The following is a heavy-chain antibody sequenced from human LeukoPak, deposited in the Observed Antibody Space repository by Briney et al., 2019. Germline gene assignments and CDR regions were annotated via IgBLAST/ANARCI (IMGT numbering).Heavy chain of an antibody. CDR2: IYHSGST. Sequence: SETLSLTCTVSGYSISSGYYWGWIRQPPGKGLEWIGSIYHSGSTYYNPSLKSRVTISVDTSKNQFSLKLSSVTAADTAVYYCAREHCSGGSCYSIYYYYYMDVWGKGTTVTVSS. CDR1: GYSISSGYY. CDR3: AREHCSGGSCYSIYYYYYMDV. J-gene: IGHJ6*03. D-gene: IGHD2-15*01. V-gene: IGHV4-38-2*02.